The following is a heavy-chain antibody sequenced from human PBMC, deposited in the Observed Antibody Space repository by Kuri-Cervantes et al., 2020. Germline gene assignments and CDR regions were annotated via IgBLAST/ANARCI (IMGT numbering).Heavy chain of an antibody. CDR1: GFTFDDYG. J-gene: IGHJ3*02. CDR2: INWNGGST. Sequence: GESLKISCAASGFTFDDYGMSWVRQAPGKGLEWVSGINWNGGSTGYADSVKGRFTISRDNSKNTLYLQMNSLRAEDTAVYYRARDPTVTTWWDAFDIWGQGTMVTVSS. V-gene: IGHV3-20*04. D-gene: IGHD4-17*01. CDR3: ARDPTVTTWWDAFDI.